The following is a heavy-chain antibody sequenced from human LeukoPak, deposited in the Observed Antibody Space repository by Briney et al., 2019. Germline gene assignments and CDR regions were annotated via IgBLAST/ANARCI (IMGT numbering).Heavy chain of an antibody. CDR3: ARDRWLVPHY. D-gene: IGHD6-19*01. Sequence: PGGSLRLSCAASRFTFSSYVMSWVRQAPGKGLEWVANIKQDGSEKYYVDSVKGRFTISRDNAKNSLYLQMNSLRAEDTAVYYCARDRWLVPHYWGQGTLVTVSS. CDR1: RFTFSSYV. J-gene: IGHJ4*02. V-gene: IGHV3-7*01. CDR2: IKQDGSEK.